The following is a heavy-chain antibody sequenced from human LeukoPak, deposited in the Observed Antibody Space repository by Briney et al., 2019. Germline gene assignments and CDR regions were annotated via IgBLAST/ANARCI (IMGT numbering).Heavy chain of an antibody. CDR3: ARGGEYYDFWSGWRYSYYFDY. V-gene: IGHV4-59*01. J-gene: IGHJ4*02. CDR2: IHYSGST. CDR1: GRSISIYY. D-gene: IGHD3-3*01. Sequence: SETLSLTCTVSGRSISIYYWSWIRQPPGKGLEGIRYIHYSGSTNYTPSLKSRVTISVDASKNQFSLKLSSVTAADTGVYYCARGGEYYDFWSGWRYSYYFDYWGQGTLVTVSS.